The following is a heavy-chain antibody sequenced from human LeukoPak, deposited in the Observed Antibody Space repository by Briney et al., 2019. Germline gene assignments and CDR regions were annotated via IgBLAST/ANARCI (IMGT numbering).Heavy chain of an antibody. CDR1: GYTFTGYY. V-gene: IGHV1-2*06. D-gene: IGHD6-19*01. CDR2: INPNSGGS. J-gene: IGHJ6*03. CDR3: ARDRGAVGGRVYYYMDV. Sequence: ASVKVSCKASGYTFTGYYMHWVRQAPGQGLEWVGRINPNSGGSNYAQKFQGRVTMTSDTSISTAYMELSRLRSDDTAVYYCARDRGAVGGRVYYYMDVWGKGTTVTVSS.